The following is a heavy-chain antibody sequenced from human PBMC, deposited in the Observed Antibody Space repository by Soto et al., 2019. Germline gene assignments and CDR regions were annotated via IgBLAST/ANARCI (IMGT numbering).Heavy chain of an antibody. J-gene: IGHJ6*02. D-gene: IGHD4-17*01. CDR1: GGSFSGYY. CDR3: ARVRRMTTVTVYVSYGMDV. Sequence: PXETLCLTCAVYGGSFSGYYWSWIRQPPGKGLEWIGEINHSGSTNYNPSLKSRVTISVDTSKNQFSLKLSSVTAADTAVYYCARVRRMTTVTVYVSYGMDVWGQGTTVTVSS. V-gene: IGHV4-34*01. CDR2: INHSGST.